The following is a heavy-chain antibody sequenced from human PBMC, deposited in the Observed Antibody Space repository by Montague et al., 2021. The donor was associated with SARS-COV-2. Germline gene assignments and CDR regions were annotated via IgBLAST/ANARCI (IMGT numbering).Heavy chain of an antibody. CDR3: AREVVGVKTNWLDT. CDR2: IYFNGNT. Sequence: SETLSLTCSVSGVSVSSNNYYWTWIRRPPGKGLEWVGYIYFNGNTFLNPSLEGRVNTSINTSKNHFSLMLTSVTPADTAVYYCAREVVGVKTNWLDTWGQGTLVTVSS. V-gene: IGHV4-61*03. D-gene: IGHD3-16*01. CDR1: GVSVSSNNYY. J-gene: IGHJ5*02.